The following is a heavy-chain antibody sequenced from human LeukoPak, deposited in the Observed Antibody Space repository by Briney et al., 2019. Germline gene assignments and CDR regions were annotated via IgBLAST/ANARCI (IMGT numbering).Heavy chain of an antibody. D-gene: IGHD2-21*02. CDR2: IYYSGST. Sequence: SETLSLTCTVSGGSISSSSYYWGWIRQPPGKGLEWIGSIYYSGSTYYNPSLKSRVTISVDTSKNQFSLKLSSVTAADTAVYYCARGCGGDCYSGRYFDYWGQGTLVTVSS. CDR3: ARGCGGDCYSGRYFDY. V-gene: IGHV4-39*07. J-gene: IGHJ4*02. CDR1: GGSISSSSYY.